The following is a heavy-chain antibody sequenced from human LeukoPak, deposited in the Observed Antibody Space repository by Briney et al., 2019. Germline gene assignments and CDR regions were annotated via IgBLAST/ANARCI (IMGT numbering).Heavy chain of an antibody. Sequence: PSETLSLTCAVYGGSFSGYYWSWIRQPSGKGLEWIGEINHSGSTNYNPSLKSRVTISVDTSKNQFSLKLSSVTAADTAVYYCARNLTGTGVYDYWGQGTLVTVSS. CDR2: INHSGST. D-gene: IGHD3-10*01. J-gene: IGHJ4*02. CDR1: GGSFSGYY. V-gene: IGHV4-34*01. CDR3: ARNLTGTGVYDY.